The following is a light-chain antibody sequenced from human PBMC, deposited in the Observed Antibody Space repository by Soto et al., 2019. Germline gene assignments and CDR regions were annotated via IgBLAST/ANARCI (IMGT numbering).Light chain of an antibody. V-gene: IGKV3-20*01. J-gene: IGKJ5*01. CDR3: QQYSSSPIT. Sequence: EIVLTHSPGTLSLYPWEIATLSCRASQSVSSSYLAWYQQKPGQAPRLLIYGASSRANGIPDRFSGSGSGTDFTLAISRLEPEDFAVYYSQQYSSSPITFGQGTRLEIK. CDR2: GAS. CDR1: QSVSSSY.